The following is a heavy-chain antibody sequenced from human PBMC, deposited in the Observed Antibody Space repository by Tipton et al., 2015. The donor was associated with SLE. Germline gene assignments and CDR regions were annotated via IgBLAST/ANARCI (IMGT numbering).Heavy chain of an antibody. D-gene: IGHD4-17*01. CDR1: GYTFIDYY. Sequence: QSGAEVKKPGASVKVSCKASGYTFIDYYMHWVRQAPGQGLEWMGYINPYSGGTNYAQNFQDRVTMTRDTSISTVYMELSRLTSDDTAVYYCALPMDYGDCFDYWGQGALVTVSS. V-gene: IGHV1-2*02. J-gene: IGHJ4*02. CDR2: INPYSGGT. CDR3: ALPMDYGDCFDY.